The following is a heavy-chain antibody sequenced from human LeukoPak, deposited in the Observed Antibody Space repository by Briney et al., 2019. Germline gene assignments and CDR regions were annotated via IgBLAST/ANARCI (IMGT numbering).Heavy chain of an antibody. J-gene: IGHJ4*02. CDR1: GFTFSSYA. CDR3: ATLGNPALDY. V-gene: IGHV3-23*01. D-gene: IGHD2/OR15-2a*01. Sequence: PGGSLRLSCAASGFTFSSYAMSWVRQAPGKGLEWVSAISGSGGSTYYADSVKGWFTISRDNSKNTLYLQMNSLRAEDTAVYYCATLGNPALDYWGQGTLVTVSS. CDR2: ISGSGGST.